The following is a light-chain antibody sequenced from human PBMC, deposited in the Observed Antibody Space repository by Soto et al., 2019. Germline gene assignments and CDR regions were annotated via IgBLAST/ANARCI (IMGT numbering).Light chain of an antibody. V-gene: IGKV2-30*01. CDR1: QGLVYSDGNTY. CDR3: LQDSSWPLT. CDR2: KVS. Sequence: DVVMTQSPLSLSVTPGQPASISCRSSQGLVYSDGNTYLHWFLQRPGQSPRRLLYKVSNRDSGVPDRFSGSGSGTEFTLKISRVEAEDVGIYYCLQDSSWPLTVGGGTKVDIK. J-gene: IGKJ4*01.